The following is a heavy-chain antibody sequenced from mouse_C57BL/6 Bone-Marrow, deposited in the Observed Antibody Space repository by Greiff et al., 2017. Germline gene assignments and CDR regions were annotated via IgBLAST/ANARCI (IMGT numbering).Heavy chain of an antibody. D-gene: IGHD1-1*01. Sequence: EVQLQESGPGLVKPSQSLSLTCSVTGYSITSGYYWNWIRQFPGIILEWMGYISYDGSTNYNPSLKNRISITRDTSKNQFYLKLNSVTTEDTATYYCARERITTVPWFAYWGQGTLVTVAA. CDR3: ARERITTVPWFAY. J-gene: IGHJ3*01. V-gene: IGHV3-6*01. CDR2: ISYDGST. CDR1: GYSITSGYY.